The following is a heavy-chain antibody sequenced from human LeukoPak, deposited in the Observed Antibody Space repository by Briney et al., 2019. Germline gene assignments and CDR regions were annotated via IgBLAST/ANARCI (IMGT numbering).Heavy chain of an antibody. V-gene: IGHV3-48*01. CDR1: GFTFSSYS. D-gene: IGHD5-18*01. CDR3: GKTTVGYSSGQKPAWPVDY. Sequence: RSGGSLRLSCAASGFTFSSYSMNWVRQAPGKGLEWVSYISSSGNTIDYADSVKGRFTISRDNSRNTVYLQINSLRAEDTAVYYCGKTTVGYSSGQKPAWPVDYWGQGTLVTVSS. CDR2: ISSSGNTI. J-gene: IGHJ4*02.